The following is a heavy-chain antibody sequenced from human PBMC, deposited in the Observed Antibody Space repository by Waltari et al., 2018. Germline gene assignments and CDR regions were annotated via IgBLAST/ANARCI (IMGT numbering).Heavy chain of an antibody. CDR3: AGSGGNGDYDR. CDR2: IYYSGST. D-gene: IGHD4-17*01. V-gene: IGHV4-59*01. J-gene: IGHJ5*02. Sequence: QVQLQESGPGLVKPSETLSLTCTVSGDSMNNYYWTWIRQSPGKGLEWIGYIYYSGSTNYTPSLESRVTISIKPSKNQFALKLSSVTAADTAVYYCAGSGGNGDYDRWGQGTQVTVSS. CDR1: GDSMNNYY.